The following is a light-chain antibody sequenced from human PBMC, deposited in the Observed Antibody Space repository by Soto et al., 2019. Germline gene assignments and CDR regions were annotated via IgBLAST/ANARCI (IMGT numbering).Light chain of an antibody. CDR1: QSVSSSY. Sequence: EIVLTQSPGTLSLSPGGRATVSCRSSQSVSSSYFAWYQQKPGQAPRLLIYGASSRATGIPDRFSGSGSGTDFTLTISRLEPEDFAVYYCQQYGGSLQTFGQGTKVDI. CDR2: GAS. CDR3: QQYGGSLQT. V-gene: IGKV3-20*01. J-gene: IGKJ1*01.